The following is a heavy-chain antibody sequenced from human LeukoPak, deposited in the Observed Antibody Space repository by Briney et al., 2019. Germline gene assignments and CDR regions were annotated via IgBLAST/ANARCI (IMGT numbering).Heavy chain of an antibody. D-gene: IGHD3-22*01. V-gene: IGHV4-61*02. CDR1: GGSISSGSYY. Sequence: SETLSLTCTVSGGSISSGSYYWSWIRQPAGKGLEWIGRIYTSGSTNYNPSLKSRVTISVDTSKNQFSLKLSSVTAADTAVYYCAREGYYYDSSGYWHEYFQHWGQGTLVTASS. J-gene: IGHJ1*01. CDR3: AREGYYYDSSGYWHEYFQH. CDR2: IYTSGST.